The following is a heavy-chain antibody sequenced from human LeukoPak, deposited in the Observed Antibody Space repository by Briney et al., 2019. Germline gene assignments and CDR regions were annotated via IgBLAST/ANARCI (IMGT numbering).Heavy chain of an antibody. Sequence: PSETLSLTCTVSGGSISSFFWSWIRQPPGKGLEWIGYIYYSGSTSYNPSLKSRLTMSLDTSKNQLSLKLTSVTAADTAVYYCARDLGVTTAWYLDLWGPGTLVTVSS. CDR1: GGSISSFF. J-gene: IGHJ2*01. V-gene: IGHV4-59*01. CDR3: ARDLGVTTAWYLDL. D-gene: IGHD4-17*01. CDR2: IYYSGST.